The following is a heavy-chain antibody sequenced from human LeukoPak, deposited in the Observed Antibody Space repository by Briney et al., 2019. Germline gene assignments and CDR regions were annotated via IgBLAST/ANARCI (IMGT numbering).Heavy chain of an antibody. J-gene: IGHJ4*02. CDR2: ISGSGDST. D-gene: IGHD4-23*01. CDR3: AKRGPAGPGKSPDYFEY. V-gene: IGHV3-23*01. Sequence: QTGGSLRLSCAASGFTFRSYVMSWVRQAPGKGLEWVSAISGSGDSTYYADSVKGRFTISRDNSKNTLYLQMNSLRAEDTAVYYCAKRGPAGPGKSPDYFEYWGQGTLVTVSS. CDR1: GFTFRSYV.